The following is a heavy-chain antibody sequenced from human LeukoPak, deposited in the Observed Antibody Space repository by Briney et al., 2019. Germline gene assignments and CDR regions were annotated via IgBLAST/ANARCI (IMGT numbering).Heavy chain of an antibody. D-gene: IGHD5-12*01. J-gene: IGHJ4*02. CDR1: GYTFTKYY. CDR2: INPSTGAS. Sequence: ASVKVSCKASGYTFTKYYIHWVRQAPGQCLEWMGFINPSTGASGYAQKFQDRVTLTRETSTGTVYMELSSLRSDDTAVYSCARGWAPSPDQYTGHAYWGQGTLVTVST. CDR3: ARGWAPSPDQYTGHAY. V-gene: IGHV1-46*01.